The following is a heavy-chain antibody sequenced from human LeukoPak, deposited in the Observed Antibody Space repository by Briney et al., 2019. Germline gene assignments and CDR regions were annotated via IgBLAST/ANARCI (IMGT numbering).Heavy chain of an antibody. CDR1: GGSISSSSYY. CDR3: ASGKGFYYDSSGYYWLYYMDV. D-gene: IGHD3-22*01. V-gene: IGHV4-39*01. J-gene: IGHJ6*03. CDR2: FYYSGNT. Sequence: ASETLSLTCTVSGGSISSSSYYWGWIRQPPGKGLEWFGSFYYSGNTYYNPPLKSRVTISVDTSKNQFSLKLSSVTAADTAVYYCASGKGFYYDSSGYYWLYYMDVWGKGTTVTVSS.